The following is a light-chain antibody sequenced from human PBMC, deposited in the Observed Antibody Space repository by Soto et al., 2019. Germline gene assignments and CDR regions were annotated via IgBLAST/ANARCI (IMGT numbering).Light chain of an antibody. CDR2: AAS. CDR3: QQYNKYSPT. Sequence: DIQMTQSPSTLSASVGDSVTITCRASQSISSYLSWYQQKPGKAPKLLISAASALQSGVPSRFSGSGSGTEFTLTITSLHPEDFATYYCQQYNKYSPTFGQGTKVDIK. CDR1: QSISSY. V-gene: IGKV1-5*01. J-gene: IGKJ1*01.